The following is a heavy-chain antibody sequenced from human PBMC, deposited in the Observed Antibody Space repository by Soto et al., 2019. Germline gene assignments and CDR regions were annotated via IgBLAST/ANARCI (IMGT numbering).Heavy chain of an antibody. CDR2: AYYGGAT. V-gene: IGHV4-59*08. Sequence: QVQLQESGPGLVKPSETLSLTCTVSGASIRGYYWSWIRQPPGKGLEWIGYAYYGGATHSNPSFLSRVIIDCDTSKNHFSLNLRSVTAADTAVYYCARRQVVPIGWFDPWGQGSLVTVSS. J-gene: IGHJ5*02. CDR3: ARRQVVPIGWFDP. D-gene: IGHD2-2*01. CDR1: GASIRGYY.